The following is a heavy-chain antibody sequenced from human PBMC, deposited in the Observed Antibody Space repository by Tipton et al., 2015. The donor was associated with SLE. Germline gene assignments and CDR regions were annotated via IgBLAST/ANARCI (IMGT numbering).Heavy chain of an antibody. CDR3: ARDGGIIGTTVDY. CDR1: GYTVRSYG. J-gene: IGHJ4*02. Sequence: QLVQSGAEVKKPGASVRGSCRTSGYTVRSYGISWVLKAPGQGLEWMGWSSGKNGDTNYAERVQGRVTMTTDTKTPDASTSIAYMELRSLRSDETAVYYCARDGGIIGTTVDYWGQGTLVTVSS. D-gene: IGHD1/OR15-1a*01. CDR2: SSGKNGDT. V-gene: IGHV1-18*01.